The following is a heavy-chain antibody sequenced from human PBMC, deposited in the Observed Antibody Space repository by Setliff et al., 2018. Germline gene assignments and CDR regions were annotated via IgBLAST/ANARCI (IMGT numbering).Heavy chain of an antibody. V-gene: IGHV7-4-1*02. CDR3: ARGYCSGGSCADFDY. CDR2: IITNTGFP. Sequence: ASVKVSCKASGGTLTTFTTYSLIWVRQAPGQGLEWMGGIITNTGFPTYAQGFTGRFVFSLDTSVSTAYLQISSVKAEDTAVYYCARGYCSGGSCADFDYWGQGTLVTVSS. J-gene: IGHJ4*02. D-gene: IGHD2-15*01. CDR1: GGTLTTFTTYS.